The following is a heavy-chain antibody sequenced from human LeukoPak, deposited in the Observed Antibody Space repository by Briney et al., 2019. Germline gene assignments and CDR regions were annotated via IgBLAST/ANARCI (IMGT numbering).Heavy chain of an antibody. CDR3: AKVLVPATALGGDFDY. CDR2: IYSGGST. CDR1: GFTVSSNY. V-gene: IGHV3-53*05. J-gene: IGHJ4*02. Sequence: GGSLRLSCAASGFTVSSNYMSWVRQAPGKGLEWVSIIYSGGSTYYADSVKGRFTISRDNSKNTLYLQMNSLRAEDTAVYYCAKVLVPATALGGDFDYWGQGTLVTVSS. D-gene: IGHD4/OR15-4a*01.